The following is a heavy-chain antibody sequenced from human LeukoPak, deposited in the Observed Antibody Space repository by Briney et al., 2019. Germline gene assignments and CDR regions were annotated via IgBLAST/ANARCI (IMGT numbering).Heavy chain of an antibody. CDR3: AKEGPGSNYNYYGMDV. J-gene: IGHJ6*02. CDR1: GFTFSSYA. CDR2: ISYDGSNK. Sequence: GGSLRLSCAASGFTFSSYAMHWVRQAPGKGLEWVAVISYDGSNKYYADSVKGRFTISRDNSKNTLYLQMNSLTRAEDTAVYYCAKEGPGSNYNYYGMDVWGQGTAVIVSS. D-gene: IGHD3-10*01. V-gene: IGHV3-30-3*02.